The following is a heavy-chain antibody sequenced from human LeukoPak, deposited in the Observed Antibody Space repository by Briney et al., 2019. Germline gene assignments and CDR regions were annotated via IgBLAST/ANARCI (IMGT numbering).Heavy chain of an antibody. CDR2: ISSSSSYI. Sequence: TSGGSLRLSCAASGFTFSSYSMNWVRQAPGKGLEWVSSISSSSSYIYYADSVKGRFTISRDNAKNSLYLQMNSLRAEDTAVYYCARVPGGLEWSDFDCWGQGTLVTVSS. J-gene: IGHJ4*02. CDR3: ARVPGGLEWSDFDC. D-gene: IGHD3-3*01. CDR1: GFTFSSYS. V-gene: IGHV3-21*01.